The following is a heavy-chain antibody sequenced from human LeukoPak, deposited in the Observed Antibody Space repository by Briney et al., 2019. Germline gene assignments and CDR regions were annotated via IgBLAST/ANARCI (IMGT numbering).Heavy chain of an antibody. Sequence: SVNVSCKASGYTVIGYYINWVGQAPGQGLEWVGWINPNSGGTSYAQKFQGRVTMTRDTSISTAYMELSGLRSDDTAVYYCARAIAAAQFDYWGQGTLATVSS. V-gene: IGHV1-2*02. CDR2: INPNSGGT. J-gene: IGHJ4*02. CDR1: GYTVIGYY. D-gene: IGHD2-21*01. CDR3: ARAIAAAQFDY.